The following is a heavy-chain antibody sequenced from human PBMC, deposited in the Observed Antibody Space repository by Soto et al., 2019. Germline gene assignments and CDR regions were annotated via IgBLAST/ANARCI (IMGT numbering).Heavy chain of an antibody. CDR1: GFTFSSCA. CDR3: VKGNQLLRYYFEY. D-gene: IGHD2-15*01. V-gene: IGHV3-64D*06. Sequence: VGSLRLSCSASGFTFSSCAMHWVRQAPGKGLEYVSGITSDGDNTYHADSVKGRFTISRDNSKNTLYLQMSSLRVEDTAIYYCVKGNQLLRYYFEYWGQGTPVTVS. CDR2: ITSDGDNT. J-gene: IGHJ4*02.